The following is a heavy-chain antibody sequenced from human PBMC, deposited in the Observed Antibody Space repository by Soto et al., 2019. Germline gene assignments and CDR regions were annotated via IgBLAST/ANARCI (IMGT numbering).Heavy chain of an antibody. CDR3: ARDRSVEYNYVSYYFDY. D-gene: IGHD5-18*01. CDR1: GFTFSSYS. CDR2: ISSSSSYI. V-gene: IGHV3-21*01. Sequence: GGSLRLSCAASGFTFSSYSMNWVRQAPGKGLEWVSSISSSSSYIYYADSVKGRFTISRDNAKNSLYLQMNSLRAEDTAVYYCARDRSVEYNYVSYYFDYRGQGTLVTVSS. J-gene: IGHJ4*02.